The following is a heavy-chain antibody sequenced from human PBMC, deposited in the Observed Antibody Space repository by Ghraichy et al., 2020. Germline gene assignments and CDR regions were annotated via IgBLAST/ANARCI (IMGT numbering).Heavy chain of an antibody. CDR3: ARVSAYYDHESGPANY. Sequence: APVKVSCKASGYTFTSYGISWVRQAPGQGLEWMGWISAYNGNTNYAQKLQGRVTMTTDTSTSTAYMELRSLRSDDTAVYYCARVSAYYDHESGPANYWGQGTLVTVSS. CDR2: ISAYNGNT. CDR1: GYTFTSYG. J-gene: IGHJ4*02. D-gene: IGHD3-22*01. V-gene: IGHV1-18*01.